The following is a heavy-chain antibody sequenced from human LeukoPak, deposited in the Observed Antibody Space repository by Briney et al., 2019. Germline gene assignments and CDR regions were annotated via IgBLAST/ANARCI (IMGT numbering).Heavy chain of an antibody. Sequence: PSETLSLTCTVSGGSISSYYWTWIRQPPGKGLEWIGYIYHTGSSNYNPSLESRVTISVDTSKNQFSLKLNSVPAADTAVYYCARGDPYHFDSWGQGTLVTVSS. CDR3: ARGDPYHFDS. CDR2: IYHTGSS. V-gene: IGHV4-59*01. CDR1: GGSISSYY. J-gene: IGHJ4*02.